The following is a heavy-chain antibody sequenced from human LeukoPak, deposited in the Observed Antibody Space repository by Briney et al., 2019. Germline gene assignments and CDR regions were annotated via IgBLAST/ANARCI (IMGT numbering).Heavy chain of an antibody. CDR1: DGSINNYF. CDR3: ASLGGYYESRNSSQLETFDI. D-gene: IGHD3-22*01. V-gene: IGHV4-59*01. Sequence: PSETLSLTCTVSDGSINNYFWSWIRQAPGKGLEWIGYIHNSGSSDYNPSLKSRATFAVDTSENQLSLRLNSVTAADTAVYYCASLGGYYESRNSSQLETFDIWGQGTMVTVSS. J-gene: IGHJ3*02. CDR2: IHNSGSS.